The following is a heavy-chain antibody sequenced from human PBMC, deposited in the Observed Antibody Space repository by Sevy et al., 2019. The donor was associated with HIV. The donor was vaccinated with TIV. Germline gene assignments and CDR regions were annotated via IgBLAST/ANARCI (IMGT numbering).Heavy chain of an antibody. CDR3: AGLDIVATIIDY. CDR1: GGSISSYY. CDR2: IYYSGST. V-gene: IGHV4-59*01. Sequence: SETLSLTCTVSGGSISSYYWSWIRQPPGKGLEWIGYIYYSGSTNYNPSLKSRVTISVDTSKNQFSLKLSSVTAADTAVYYWAGLDIVATIIDYWGQGTLVTVSS. D-gene: IGHD5-12*01. J-gene: IGHJ4*02.